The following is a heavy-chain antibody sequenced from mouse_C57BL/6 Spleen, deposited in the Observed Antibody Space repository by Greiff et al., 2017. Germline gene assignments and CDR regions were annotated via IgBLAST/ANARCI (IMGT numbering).Heavy chain of an antibody. CDR3: ATEEAITTVEAMDY. CDR1: GYSFTDYN. V-gene: IGHV1-39*01. Sequence: EVLLQQSGPGLVQPGASVKISCKASGYSFTDYNMNWVNQSTGKSLEWIGVINPNYGTTSYDQKIKGNATVTVDQSSSKAYMQLNSQTSEDSAVDDCATEEAITTVEAMDYWGQGTSVTVSS. CDR2: INPNYGTT. J-gene: IGHJ4*01. D-gene: IGHD1-1*01.